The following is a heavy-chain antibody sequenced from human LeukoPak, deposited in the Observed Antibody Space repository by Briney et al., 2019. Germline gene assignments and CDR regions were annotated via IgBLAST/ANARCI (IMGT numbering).Heavy chain of an antibody. V-gene: IGHV3-23*01. CDR2: ISGTAGSA. D-gene: IGHD3-10*01. CDR1: GFTFNNYA. Sequence: GGSLRLSCAASGFTFNNYAMSWVRQAPGKGLEWVSGISGTAGSAYYADSVKGRFTISRDSSKNTLYLQMNSLRAEDTAVYYCAKNYGSGGRWFDPWGLGTLVTVSS. CDR3: AKNYGSGGRWFDP. J-gene: IGHJ5*02.